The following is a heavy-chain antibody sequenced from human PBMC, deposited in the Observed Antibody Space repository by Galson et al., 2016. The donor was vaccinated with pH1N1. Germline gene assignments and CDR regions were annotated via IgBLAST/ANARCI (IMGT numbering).Heavy chain of an antibody. Sequence: SVKVSCKASGVIFNSYGFSWVRQVPGQGPEWMGGIMALFGTATYAQKFQGRVTITMDERTSTAYMELSSLRSEDTAVYYCARDFAPMSTIGSHAFDFWGQGAMVTVSA. CDR2: IMALFGTA. V-gene: IGHV1-69*05. D-gene: IGHD5-24*01. J-gene: IGHJ3*01. CDR1: GVIFNSYG. CDR3: ARDFAPMSTIGSHAFDF.